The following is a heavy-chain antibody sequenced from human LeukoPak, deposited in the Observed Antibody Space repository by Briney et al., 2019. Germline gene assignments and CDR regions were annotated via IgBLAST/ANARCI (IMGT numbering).Heavy chain of an antibody. D-gene: IGHD5-24*01. J-gene: IGHJ4*02. CDR3: ARDLVVEMATAAEDY. V-gene: IGHV3-21*01. CDR1: GFTFTSYI. CDR2: ISSSSYYI. Sequence: GGSLRLSCAASGFTFTSYIMNWVRQAPGKGLEWVSSISSSSYYIYYADSVKGRFTISRDNAKNSLYLQMNSLRAEDTAVYYCARDLVVEMATAAEDYWGQGTLVTVSS.